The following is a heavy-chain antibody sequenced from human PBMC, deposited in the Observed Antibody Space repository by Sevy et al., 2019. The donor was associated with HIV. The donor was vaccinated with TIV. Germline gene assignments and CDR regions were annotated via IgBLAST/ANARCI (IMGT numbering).Heavy chain of an antibody. CDR3: AGGAAAGRWFDS. CDR2: IIWNSGGI. J-gene: IGHJ5*01. D-gene: IGHD6-13*01. V-gene: IGHV3-9*01. Sequence: GGSLRLSCVVSGLTFDDYAMHWVRRPPGKGLEWVSGIIWNSGGIGYADSVKGRFTISRDNAKKSLYLQMNSLRIEDTAFYYCAGGAAAGRWFDSWGQGTLVTVSS. CDR1: GLTFDDYA.